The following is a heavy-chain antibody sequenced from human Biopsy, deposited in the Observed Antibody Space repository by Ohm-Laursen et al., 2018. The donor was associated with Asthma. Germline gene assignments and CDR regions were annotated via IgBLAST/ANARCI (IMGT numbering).Heavy chain of an antibody. CDR2: IIPIFGPT. Sequence: SVKVSCKASGGTFSSNSINWVRQAPGQGLEWMGRIIPIFGPTNYAQKFQGRVTITADESTSTAYMELSSLSSEDTAVYYCARGYSGSDRIVCYYSGLEVWGQGTTVTVSS. CDR1: GGTFSSNS. J-gene: IGHJ6*02. V-gene: IGHV1-69*13. D-gene: IGHD5-12*01. CDR3: ARGYSGSDRIVCYYSGLEV.